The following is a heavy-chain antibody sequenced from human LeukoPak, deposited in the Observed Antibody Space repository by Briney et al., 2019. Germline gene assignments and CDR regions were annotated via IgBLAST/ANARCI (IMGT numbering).Heavy chain of an antibody. CDR3: ARVPITLNYYDSSVSGYYFDY. D-gene: IGHD3-22*01. Sequence: GGSLRLSCAVSGFTFRSYWMSWVRQAPGKGLEWVANIKQDGSEKYYVDSVKGRFTISRDNAKNSLYLQMNSLRAEDTAVYYCARVPITLNYYDSSVSGYYFDYWGQGTLVTVSS. CDR2: IKQDGSEK. CDR1: GFTFRSYW. V-gene: IGHV3-7*01. J-gene: IGHJ4*02.